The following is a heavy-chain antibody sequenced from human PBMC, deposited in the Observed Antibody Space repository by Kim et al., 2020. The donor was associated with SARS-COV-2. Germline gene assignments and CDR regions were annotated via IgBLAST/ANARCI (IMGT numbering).Heavy chain of an antibody. D-gene: IGHD3-16*02. V-gene: IGHV3-15*01. Sequence: GSLRLSCAASGFTFSNAWMSWVRQAPGKGLEWVGRIKSKTDGGTTDYAAPLKGRFTISRDDSKNTLYLQMNSLKTEDTAVYYCTTDQYRYYYGMDVWGQGTTVTVSS. CDR1: GFTFSNAW. J-gene: IGHJ6*02. CDR2: IKSKTDGGTT. CDR3: TTDQYRYYYGMDV.